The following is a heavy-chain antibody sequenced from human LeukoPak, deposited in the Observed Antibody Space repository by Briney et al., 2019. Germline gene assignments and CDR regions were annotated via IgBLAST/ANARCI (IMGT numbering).Heavy chain of an antibody. D-gene: IGHD3-22*01. V-gene: IGHV4-4*07. CDR1: GGSISSYY. J-gene: IGHJ3*02. Sequence: SETLSLTCTVSGGSISSYYWSWIRQPAGKGLEWIGRIYTSGSTNYNPSLKSRVTMSVDTSKNQFSLKLSSVTAADTAVYYCARDLSPYYDSSGYYLADAFDIWGQGTMVTVSS. CDR3: ARDLSPYYDSSGYYLADAFDI. CDR2: IYTSGST.